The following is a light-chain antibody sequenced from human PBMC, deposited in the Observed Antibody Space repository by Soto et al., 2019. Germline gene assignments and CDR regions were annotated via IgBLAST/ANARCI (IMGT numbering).Light chain of an antibody. J-gene: IGKJ1*01. CDR3: QHYHNWPPWT. CDR2: EAS. CDR1: QSVSIN. Sequence: ETVMTQSPATLSLSPGERVTLSCRASQSVSINLAWYQQKPGQPPRLLIYEASTRATGIPARFGGSGSETEFTLTISSLQSEDFAVYYCQHYHNWPPWTFGQGTKVEVK. V-gene: IGKV3-15*01.